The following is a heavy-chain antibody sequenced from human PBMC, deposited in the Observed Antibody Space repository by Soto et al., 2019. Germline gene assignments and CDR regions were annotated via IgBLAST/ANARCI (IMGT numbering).Heavy chain of an antibody. D-gene: IGHD3-3*01. Sequence: GASVKVSCKASGYTFTGYYMHWVRQAPGQGLEWMGWISAYNGNTNYAQKLQGRVTMTTDTSTSTAYMELRSLRSDDTAVYYCARDPLTIFGVVIYYMDVWGKGTTVTVSS. J-gene: IGHJ6*03. CDR2: ISAYNGNT. V-gene: IGHV1-18*04. CDR3: ARDPLTIFGVVIYYMDV. CDR1: GYTFTGYY.